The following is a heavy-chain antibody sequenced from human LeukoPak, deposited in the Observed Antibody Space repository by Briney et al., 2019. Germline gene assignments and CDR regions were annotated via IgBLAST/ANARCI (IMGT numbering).Heavy chain of an antibody. CDR1: GFTFSSYA. D-gene: IGHD3-10*01. CDR2: ISYDGSNK. V-gene: IGHV3-30*04. CDR3: ARDRAYGSGSYSNYYYYYGMDV. J-gene: IGHJ6*04. Sequence: GESPRLSCAASGFTFSSYAMHWVRQAPGKGLEWVAVISYDGSNKYYADSVKGRFTISRDNSKNTLYLQMNSLRAEDTAVYYCARDRAYGSGSYSNYYYYYGMDVWGKGTTVTVSS.